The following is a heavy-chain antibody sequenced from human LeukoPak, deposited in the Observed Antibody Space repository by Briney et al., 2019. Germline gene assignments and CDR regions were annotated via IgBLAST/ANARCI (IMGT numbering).Heavy chain of an antibody. V-gene: IGHV3-15*01. J-gene: IGHJ4*02. CDR2: IKSKTDGGTT. D-gene: IGHD1-26*01. Sequence: GGSLRLACAASGFTFSNAWLSWVRQAPWKGLEWVGGIKSKTDGGTTDYAAPVKGRFTISRDDSKNTLYLQMNSLKTEDTAVYYCTVRSIVGATRGVDYWGQGTLVTVSS. CDR1: GFTFSNAW. CDR3: TVRSIVGATRGVDY.